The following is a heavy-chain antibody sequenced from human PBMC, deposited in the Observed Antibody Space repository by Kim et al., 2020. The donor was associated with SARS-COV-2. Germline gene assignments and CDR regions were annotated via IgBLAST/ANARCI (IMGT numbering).Heavy chain of an antibody. V-gene: IGHV3-30*03. J-gene: IGHJ5*02. CDR3: ATASTNYYDGGPNWFDH. D-gene: IGHD3-22*01. Sequence: VKNRITITRDNTKNTLYLQMNSLRAEDTAVYYCATASTNYYDGGPNWFDHWGQRTLITVSS.